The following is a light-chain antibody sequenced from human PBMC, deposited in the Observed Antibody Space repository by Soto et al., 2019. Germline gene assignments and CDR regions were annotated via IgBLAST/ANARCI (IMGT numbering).Light chain of an antibody. CDR2: KAS. CDR1: QTISSW. Sequence: DIQMTQSPSTLSGSVGDRVTITCRASQTISSWLAWYQQKPGKAPKLLIYKASTLKSGVPSRFSRSGSGTEFPLTISSLQPDDFATYYCQHYNRYSEAFGQGTKVELK. CDR3: QHYNRYSEA. J-gene: IGKJ1*01. V-gene: IGKV1-5*03.